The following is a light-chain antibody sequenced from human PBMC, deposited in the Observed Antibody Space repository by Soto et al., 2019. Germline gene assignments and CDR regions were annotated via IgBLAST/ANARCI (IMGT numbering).Light chain of an antibody. CDR1: QSVSSY. Sequence: EIVLTQSPATLSLSPGERATLSCRASQSVSSYLAWYQQKPGQAPRLLIYDASNRATGIPARFSGSGSGIDFSLTISSLDPEDCAVYYCQQRSNWPLTCGGGTKVEIK. CDR2: DAS. CDR3: QQRSNWPLT. V-gene: IGKV3-11*01. J-gene: IGKJ4*01.